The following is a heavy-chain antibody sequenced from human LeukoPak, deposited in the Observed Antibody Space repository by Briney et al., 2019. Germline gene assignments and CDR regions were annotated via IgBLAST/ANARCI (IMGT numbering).Heavy chain of an antibody. J-gene: IGHJ4*02. V-gene: IGHV4-39*01. Sequence: NPSETLSLTCTVSGGSIRSNSFYWGWIRQPPGKGLEWIGSSGSTSYSPSLKSRITISVDTSKNEFSLKLDSVTAADTAVYYCARPAYSYPLAFGFFDYWGQGALVTVSS. CDR3: ARPAYSYPLAFGFFDY. CDR1: GGSIRSNSFY. CDR2: SGST. D-gene: IGHD5-18*01.